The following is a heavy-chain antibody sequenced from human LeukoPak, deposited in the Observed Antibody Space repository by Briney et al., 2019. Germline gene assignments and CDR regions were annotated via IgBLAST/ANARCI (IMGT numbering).Heavy chain of an antibody. CDR3: ARETPLAVAYY. V-gene: IGHV1-46*01. CDR2: INPSGGST. J-gene: IGHJ4*02. Sequence: GASVKVSCKASAYTFTSYYMHWVRQAPGQGLEWMGIINPSGGSTSYAQKFQGRVTMTRDTSTSTVYMELSSLRSEDTAVYYCARETPLAVAYYWVQGTLVTVSS. CDR1: AYTFTSYY. D-gene: IGHD6-19*01.